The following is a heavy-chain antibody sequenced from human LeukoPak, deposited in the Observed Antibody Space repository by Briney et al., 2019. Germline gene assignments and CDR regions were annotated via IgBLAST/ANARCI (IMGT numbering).Heavy chain of an antibody. V-gene: IGHV1-69*02. D-gene: IGHD2-2*02. CDR3: ASRYCSSTSCYTLSAFDI. Sequence: SVKVSCMASGGTFSSYTISWVRQAPGQGLEWMGRIIPILGIANYAQKFQGRVTITADKSTSTAYMELSSLRSEDTAVYYCASRYCSSTSCYTLSAFDIWGQGTMVTVSS. J-gene: IGHJ3*02. CDR2: IIPILGIA. CDR1: GGTFSSYT.